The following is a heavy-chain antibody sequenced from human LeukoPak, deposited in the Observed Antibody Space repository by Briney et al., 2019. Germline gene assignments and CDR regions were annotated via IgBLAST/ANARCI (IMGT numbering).Heavy chain of an antibody. CDR1: GYTFTGYH. Sequence: ASVKVSCKASGYTFTGYHMHWARQAPGQGLEWMGWINPNSGGTDYAQKFQGRVTMTRDTSISTAYMELSRLRSYDTAVYYCAKVHCNDRCQDNLDLWAQGTLLSV. D-gene: IGHD1-1*01. J-gene: IGHJ5*02. CDR3: AKVHCNDRCQDNLDL. CDR2: INPNSGGT. V-gene: IGHV1-2*02.